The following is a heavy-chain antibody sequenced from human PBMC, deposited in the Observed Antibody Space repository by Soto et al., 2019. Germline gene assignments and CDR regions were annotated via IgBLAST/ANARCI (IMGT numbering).Heavy chain of an antibody. J-gene: IGHJ3*02. Sequence: QVTLKESGPVLVQPTETLTLTCTVSGFSLSNARMGVSWIRQPPGQALEWLAHIFSNDEKSYSTSLKSRLTISKDTSKSQVVLTMTNMDPVDTATYCCARIVVPGYAFDIWGQGTMVTVSS. V-gene: IGHV2-26*01. CDR2: IFSNDEK. D-gene: IGHD2-15*01. CDR1: GFSLSNARMG. CDR3: ARIVVPGYAFDI.